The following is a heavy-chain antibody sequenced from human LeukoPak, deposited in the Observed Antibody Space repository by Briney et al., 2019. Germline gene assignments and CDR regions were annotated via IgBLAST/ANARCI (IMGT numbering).Heavy chain of an antibody. CDR1: GFPFSSYW. CDR3: ARTFGELGLE. V-gene: IGHV3-74*01. CDR2: INSDGSST. J-gene: IGHJ4*02. Sequence: GGSLRLSCANPGFPFSSYWMQWVRQAPGKGLVWVSRINSDGSSTSYADSVKGRFTISRDNAKNTLYLQMNSLRAEDTAVYYCARTFGELGLEWGQGTLVTVSS. D-gene: IGHD3-10*01.